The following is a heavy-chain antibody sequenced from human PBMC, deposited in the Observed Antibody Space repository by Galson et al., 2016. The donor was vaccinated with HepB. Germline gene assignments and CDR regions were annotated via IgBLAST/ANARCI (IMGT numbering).Heavy chain of an antibody. J-gene: IGHJ4*02. CDR1: GYTLSELS. D-gene: IGHD6-19*01. Sequence: SVKVSCKVSGYTLSELSMHWVRQAPGKGLEWMGRSDPEDGETIYAQNFQGGVTMTEDTSTDSAYMELSSLRSEDTAMYYCAIEYSSGWDLDHWGQGTLVTVSS. CDR3: AIEYSSGWDLDH. V-gene: IGHV1-24*01. CDR2: SDPEDGET.